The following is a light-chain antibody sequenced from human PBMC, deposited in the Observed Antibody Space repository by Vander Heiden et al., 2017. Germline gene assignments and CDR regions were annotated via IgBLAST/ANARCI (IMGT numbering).Light chain of an antibody. CDR3: QKYNGAPRT. V-gene: IGKV1-27*01. Sequence: DIQMTQSPSSLSASVGDRVTITCRASQGISNYLAWYQQKPGKVPKLLIYAASPLQSGVPSRFSCRGSGTDFTLSISSLQPEDVATYYCQKYNGAPRTFGQGTKVEIK. J-gene: IGKJ1*01. CDR1: QGISNY. CDR2: AAS.